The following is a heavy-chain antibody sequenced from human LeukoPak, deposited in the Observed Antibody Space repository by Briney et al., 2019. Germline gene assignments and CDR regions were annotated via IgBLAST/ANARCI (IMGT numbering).Heavy chain of an antibody. Sequence: SVKVSCKASGGTFSSYTISWVRQAPGQGLEWMGRIIPILGIANYAQKFQGRVTITADKSTSTAYMELSSLRAEDTPVYYCASERAYCSSTSCPSIWGQGTLVTVSS. D-gene: IGHD2-2*01. CDR1: GGTFSSYT. CDR2: IIPILGIA. V-gene: IGHV1-69*02. CDR3: ASERAYCSSTSCPSI. J-gene: IGHJ3*02.